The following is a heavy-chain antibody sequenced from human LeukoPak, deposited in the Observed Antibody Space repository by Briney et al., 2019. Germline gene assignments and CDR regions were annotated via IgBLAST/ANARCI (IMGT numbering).Heavy chain of an antibody. Sequence: PSQTLSLTCTVSGGSISSSSYYWGWIRQPPGKGLEWIGSIYYSGSTYYSPSLKSRVTISVDTSKNQFSLKLSSVTAADTAVYYCASVWRTAVTRVTGAFDIWGQGTMVTVSS. CDR1: GGSISSSSYY. J-gene: IGHJ3*02. V-gene: IGHV4-39*01. CDR3: ASVWRTAVTRVTGAFDI. CDR2: IYYSGST. D-gene: IGHD4-17*01.